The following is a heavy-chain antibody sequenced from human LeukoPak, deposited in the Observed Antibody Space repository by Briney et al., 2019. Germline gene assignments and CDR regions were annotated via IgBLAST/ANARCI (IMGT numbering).Heavy chain of an antibody. CDR1: GFTVSNNY. CDR3: ARESWGHCSHDSCPFQH. J-gene: IGHJ1*01. Sequence: GGSLRLSCAASGFTVSNNYMSWVRQAPGKGLEWVSLIYNDGRTHHPDSVKGRFTISRDTSKNTLYLQMNSLRADDTALYYCARESWGHCSHDSCPFQHWGLGTLVTVSS. D-gene: IGHD2-15*01. CDR2: IYNDGRT. V-gene: IGHV3-66*01.